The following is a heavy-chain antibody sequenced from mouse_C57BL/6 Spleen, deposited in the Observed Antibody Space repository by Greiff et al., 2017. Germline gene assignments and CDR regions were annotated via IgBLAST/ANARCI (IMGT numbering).Heavy chain of an antibody. CDR3: AKAHYYGSSFYFDY. Sequence: VQVVESGPGLVQPSQSLSITCTVSGFSLTSYGVHWVRQSPGKGLEWLGVIWRGGSTDYNAAFMSRLSITKDNSKSQVFFNMNSLQADDTAIYYCAKAHYYGSSFYFDYWGQGTTLTVSS. CDR2: IWRGGST. V-gene: IGHV2-5*01. CDR1: GFSLTSYG. J-gene: IGHJ2*01. D-gene: IGHD1-1*01.